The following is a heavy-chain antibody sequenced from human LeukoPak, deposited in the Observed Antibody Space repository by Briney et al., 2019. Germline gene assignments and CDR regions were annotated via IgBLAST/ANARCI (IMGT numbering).Heavy chain of an antibody. CDR3: AELGITMIGGV. J-gene: IGHJ6*04. Sequence: PAVSLRLSCAASGFTFSSYEMNWVRQAPGKGLEWVSYISSSGSTIYYADSVKGRFTISRDNAKNSLYLQMNSLRAEDTAVYYCAELGITMIGGVWGKGTTVTISS. D-gene: IGHD3-10*02. V-gene: IGHV3-48*03. CDR2: ISSSGSTI. CDR1: GFTFSSYE.